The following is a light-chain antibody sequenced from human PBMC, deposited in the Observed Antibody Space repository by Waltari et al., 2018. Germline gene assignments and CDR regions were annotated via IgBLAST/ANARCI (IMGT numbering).Light chain of an antibody. CDR3: QQYNNWPPLYT. Sequence: EIVMTQSPATLSMSPGERATLSCRASQSIRTNLAWYQQTPGQAPRLLIYDTSTRATGIPVKFSGSGSGTEFTLTISDLQPEDFAVYYCQQYNNWPPLYTFGQGTKLDIK. J-gene: IGKJ2*01. V-gene: IGKV3-15*01. CDR2: DTS. CDR1: QSIRTN.